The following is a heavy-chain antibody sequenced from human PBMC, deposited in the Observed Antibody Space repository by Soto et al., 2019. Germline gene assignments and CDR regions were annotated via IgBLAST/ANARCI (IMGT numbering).Heavy chain of an antibody. CDR1: GGIPTNSY. CDR3: ARPFDI. CDR2: IYYSGNT. Sequence: PETRPLTCTVSGGIPTNSYWSWIRQPPGKGLEWIGYIYYSGNTNYNSSFKSRVTISIDMSKNQYSLQLSSVTAADTAVYYCARPFDIWGQGTMVT. J-gene: IGHJ3*02. V-gene: IGHV4-59*08.